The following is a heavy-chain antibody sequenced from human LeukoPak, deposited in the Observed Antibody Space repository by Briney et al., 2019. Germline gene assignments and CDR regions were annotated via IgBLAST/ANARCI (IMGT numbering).Heavy chain of an antibody. D-gene: IGHD3-10*01. CDR1: GFTFSSYS. CDR2: ISSSSSTI. J-gene: IGHJ4*02. CDR3: AREALLWFGELSSFDY. Sequence: GGSLRLSCAASGFTFSSYSMNWVRQAPGKGLEWVSYISSSSSTIYYADSVKGRFTISRDNAKNSLYLQMNSLRAEDTAVYYCAREALLWFGELSSFDYWGQGTLVTVSS. V-gene: IGHV3-48*04.